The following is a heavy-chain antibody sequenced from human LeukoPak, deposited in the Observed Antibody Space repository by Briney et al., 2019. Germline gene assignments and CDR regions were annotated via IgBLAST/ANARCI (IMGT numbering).Heavy chain of an antibody. CDR1: GFTFSNAW. J-gene: IGHJ4*02. CDR3: TTDPQALSIAVAGTHY. V-gene: IGHV3-15*01. Sequence: PGGSLRLSCAASGFTFSNAWMSWVRQAPGKGLEWVGRIKSKTDGGTTDYAAPVKGRFTISRDDSKSTLYLQMNSLKTEDTAVYYCTTDPQALSIAVAGTHYWGQGTLVTVSS. CDR2: IKSKTDGGTT. D-gene: IGHD6-19*01.